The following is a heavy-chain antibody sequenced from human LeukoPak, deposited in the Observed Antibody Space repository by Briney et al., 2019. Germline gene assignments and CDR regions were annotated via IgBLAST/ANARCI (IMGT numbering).Heavy chain of an antibody. D-gene: IGHD6-19*01. CDR1: GYTFTSYD. CDR2: MNPNSGNT. V-gene: IGHV1-8*01. CDR3: ARGEASSSGWYFYYYYGMDV. J-gene: IGHJ6*02. Sequence: ASVKVSCKASGYTFTSYDINWVRQATGQGLEWMGWMNPNSGNTGCAQKFQGRVTMTRNTSISTAYMELSSLRSEDTAVYYCARGEASSSGWYFYYYYGMDVWGQGTTVTVSS.